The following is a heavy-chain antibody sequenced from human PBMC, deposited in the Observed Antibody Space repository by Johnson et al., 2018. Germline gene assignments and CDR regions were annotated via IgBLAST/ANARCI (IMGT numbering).Heavy chain of an antibody. J-gene: IGHJ6*02. Sequence: QLVQSGAEVKKPGSSVKVSCKSSGGPFSNYAISLVLQSPGQGLEWLGGIIPIFGTANYAQKFQGRVAMTRDTSITTAYMELSSLRSEDTAVYYWARGIAVAGGAYYYGMDVWGQGTTVTVS. CDR2: IIPIFGTA. CDR1: GGPFSNYA. CDR3: ARGIAVAGGAYYYGMDV. V-gene: IGHV1-69*06. D-gene: IGHD6-19*01.